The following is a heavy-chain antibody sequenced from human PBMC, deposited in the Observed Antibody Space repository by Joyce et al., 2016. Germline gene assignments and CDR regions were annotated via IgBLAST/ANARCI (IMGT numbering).Heavy chain of an antibody. J-gene: IGHJ6*02. CDR2: ISYDGSNK. CDR3: ARDFQYRGATYHGMDV. CDR1: GFTLSSYS. V-gene: IGHV3-30*03. Sequence: QVQLVESGGGVVQPGKSLRLSCAASGFTLSSYSMHWVRQAPGEGLEWVVLISYDGSNKYSTNSVQGRFTISRDNSKNTLYLQMNSLRAEDTAVYYCARDFQYRGATYHGMDVWGQGTTVTVSS. D-gene: IGHD5-12*01.